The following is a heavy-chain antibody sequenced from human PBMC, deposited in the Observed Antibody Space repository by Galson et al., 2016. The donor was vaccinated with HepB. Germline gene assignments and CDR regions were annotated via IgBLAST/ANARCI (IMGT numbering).Heavy chain of an antibody. D-gene: IGHD3-16*01. CDR3: ARGGTPSGLDI. J-gene: IGHJ3*02. CDR2: INRDGSGT. Sequence: SLRLSCADSESTFGNHWVYWVRQAPGKGLVWVSKINRDGSGTAYADSVKGRFTISRDNAKNTRYLQMNSLRDEDTALYYCARGGTPSGLDIWGQGTMVTVSS. V-gene: IGHV3-74*03. CDR1: ESTFGNHW.